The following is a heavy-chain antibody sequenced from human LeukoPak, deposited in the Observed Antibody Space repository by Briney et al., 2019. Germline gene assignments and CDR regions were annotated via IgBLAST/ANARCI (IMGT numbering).Heavy chain of an antibody. V-gene: IGHV3-7*01. J-gene: IGHJ4*02. CDR1: GFTFSSYW. D-gene: IGHD5-18*01. Sequence: PGGSLRLSCAASGFTFSSYWMSWVRQAPGKGLEWVANIKQDGSEKYYVDSVKGRFTISRDNAKNSLYLQMNSLRAGDTAVYYCVREARGYHYTYLDYWGQGSLVTVSS. CDR2: IKQDGSEK. CDR3: VREARGYHYTYLDY.